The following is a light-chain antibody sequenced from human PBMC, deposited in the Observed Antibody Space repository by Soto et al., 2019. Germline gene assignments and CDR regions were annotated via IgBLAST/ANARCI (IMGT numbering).Light chain of an antibody. CDR2: KAS. Sequence: DIQMTQSPSTLSASVVDRVNINFLASQTIDSWLAWYQQRPGKPPNLLIYKASTLASGVPSRFSGSGSATQFTLTISSLQPEDFGFYYCQQYKQWPVAFGGGTKGDI. CDR1: QTIDSW. V-gene: IGKV1-5*03. J-gene: IGKJ4*01. CDR3: QQYKQWPVA.